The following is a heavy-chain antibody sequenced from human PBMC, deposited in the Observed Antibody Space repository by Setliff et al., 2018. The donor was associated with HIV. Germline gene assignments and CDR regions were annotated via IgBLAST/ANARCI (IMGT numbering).Heavy chain of an antibody. J-gene: IGHJ6*03. V-gene: IGHV3-66*04. CDR3: ARQATYYDILTGYYGYQYYYMDV. Sequence: GGSLRLSCAASGFSVSNYYMAWVRQAPGKGLEWVSTIYSDGTTYHADSVKGRFTISRDNAKDSMFLQMNSLRAEDTAVYYCARQATYYDILTGYYGYQYYYMDVWGKGTTVTVSS. D-gene: IGHD3-9*01. CDR1: GFSVSNYY. CDR2: IYSDGTT.